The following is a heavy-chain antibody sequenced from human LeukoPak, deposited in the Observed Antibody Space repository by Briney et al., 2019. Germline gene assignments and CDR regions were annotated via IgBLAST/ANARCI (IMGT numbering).Heavy chain of an antibody. CDR1: GGSISSYY. CDR2: IYYSGST. V-gene: IGHV4-59*01. D-gene: IGHD6-6*01. Sequence: SETLSLTCTVSGGSISSYYWSWIRQPPGKGLEWIGYIYYSGSTNYNPSLKSRVTISVDTSKNQFSLKLSSVTAADTAVYYCARVPYSSSSPAFDYWGQGTLSPSPQ. CDR3: ARVPYSSSSPAFDY. J-gene: IGHJ4*02.